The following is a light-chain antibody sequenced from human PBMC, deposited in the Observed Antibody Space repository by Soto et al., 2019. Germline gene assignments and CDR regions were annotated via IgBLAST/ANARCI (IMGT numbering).Light chain of an antibody. J-gene: IGKJ4*01. CDR1: QSVSSN. CDR2: GAF. Sequence: ETVMTQSPATLSVYPGERATLSCRASQSVSSNLTWYQQRPGQAPRLLVYGAFTRAAGIPARFSVSGSGTEFTLTISSLQSEDFAVYFCQQYNNWPLTFGGGTKVEIK. V-gene: IGKV3-15*01. CDR3: QQYNNWPLT.